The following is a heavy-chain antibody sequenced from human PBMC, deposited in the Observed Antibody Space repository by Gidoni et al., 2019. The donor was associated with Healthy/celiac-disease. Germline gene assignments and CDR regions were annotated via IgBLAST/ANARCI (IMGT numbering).Heavy chain of an antibody. CDR1: GGTFSSDT. J-gene: IGHJ6*03. CDR3: ARAECSSTSCPGHYYYYMDV. CDR2: IIPILGIA. Sequence: QVKLVQSGAEVKKPGSSVKVACKASGGTFSSDTISWVRQAPGQGLEWMGRIIPILGIANYAQKFQGRVTITADKSTSTAYMELSSLRSEDTAVYYCARAECSSTSCPGHYYYYMDVWGKGTTVTVSS. V-gene: IGHV1-69*02. D-gene: IGHD2-2*01.